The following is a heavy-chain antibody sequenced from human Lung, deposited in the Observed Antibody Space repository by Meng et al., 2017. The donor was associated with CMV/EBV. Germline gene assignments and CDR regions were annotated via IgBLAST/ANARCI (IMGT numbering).Heavy chain of an antibody. V-gene: IGHV3-66*02. CDR1: GFTVINNY. Sequence: CWAACGFTVINNYMSWVRQAPGKGLEWVSMIYAGGSTDYADSVNGRFTISRDNSKNTLYLQMNSLRPEDTAVYYCAREKEGRMSTISAFDIWGQGXMVTVSS. J-gene: IGHJ3*02. CDR3: AREKEGRMSTISAFDI. D-gene: IGHD5-24*01. CDR2: IYAGGST.